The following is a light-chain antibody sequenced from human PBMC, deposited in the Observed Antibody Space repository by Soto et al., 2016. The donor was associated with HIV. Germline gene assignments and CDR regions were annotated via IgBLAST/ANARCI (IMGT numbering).Light chain of an antibody. J-gene: IGKJ4*01. V-gene: IGKV1-39*01. CDR1: QNISNY. CDR2: AAS. CDR3: QQSYSTRLT. Sequence: DIQMTQSPSSLSASVGDRVTITCRASQNISNYLSWYQQKPGKAPKVLIYAASSLQRAVPSRFSGSGSGADFTLTISNLQAEDFATYYCQQSYSTRLTFGGGTKVEIK.